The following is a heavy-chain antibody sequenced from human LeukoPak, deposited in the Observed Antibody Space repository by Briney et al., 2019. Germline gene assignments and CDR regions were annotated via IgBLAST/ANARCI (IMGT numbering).Heavy chain of an antibody. D-gene: IGHD2-21*01. J-gene: IGHJ4*02. CDR3: ARSRTEGEFDY. V-gene: IGHV3-21*01. Sequence: GVALRLSCAASGFTFSSYSMNWVRQAPGKGLEWVSSISSSSSYIYYADSVKGRFTISRDNAKNSLYLQMNSLRAEDTAVYYCARSRTEGEFDYWGQGTLVTVSS. CDR2: ISSSSSYI. CDR1: GFTFSSYS.